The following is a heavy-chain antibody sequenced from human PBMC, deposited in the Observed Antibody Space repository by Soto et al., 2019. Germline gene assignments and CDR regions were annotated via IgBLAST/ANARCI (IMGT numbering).Heavy chain of an antibody. J-gene: IGHJ6*02. CDR3: AKADSGNYYSYYYYGMDV. CDR1: GFTFSSYA. V-gene: IGHV3-23*01. D-gene: IGHD1-26*01. Sequence: GSLGLSCAASGFTFSSYAMSGVRQAPGKGLEWVSVISGSGGSTYYPDSVKGRFTISRDNSKNTLYLQMNSLRAEDTAVYYCAKADSGNYYSYYYYGMDVWGQGTTVTVSS. CDR2: ISGSGGST.